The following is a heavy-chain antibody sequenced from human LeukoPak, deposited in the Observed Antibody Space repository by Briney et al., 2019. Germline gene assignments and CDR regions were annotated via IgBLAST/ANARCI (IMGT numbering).Heavy chain of an antibody. CDR1: GFTFSSYA. Sequence: PGRSLRLSCAASGFTFSSYAMHWVRQAPGKGLEWVAVISYDGSNKYYADSVKGRFTISRDNAKNSLYLQMNSLRDEDTAVYYCARDLRDIVVVPAAMGYYYGKDVWGQGTTVTVYS. V-gene: IGHV3-30-3*01. D-gene: IGHD2-2*01. CDR3: ARDLRDIVVVPAAMGYYYGKDV. J-gene: IGHJ6*02. CDR2: ISYDGSNK.